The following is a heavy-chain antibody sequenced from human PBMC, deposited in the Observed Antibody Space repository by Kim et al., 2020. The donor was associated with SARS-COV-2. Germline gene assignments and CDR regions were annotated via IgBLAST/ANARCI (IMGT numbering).Heavy chain of an antibody. CDR1: GYTFTSYA. V-gene: IGHV1-3*01. CDR2: INAGNGNT. CDR3: ATNYYDSSGYYCCAFDI. Sequence: ASVKVSCKASGYTFTSYAMHWVRQAPGQRLEWMGWINAGNGNTKYSQKFQGRVTITRDTSASTAYMELSSLRSEDTAVYYCATNYYDSSGYYCCAFDIWGQGTMVTVSS. J-gene: IGHJ3*02. D-gene: IGHD3-22*01.